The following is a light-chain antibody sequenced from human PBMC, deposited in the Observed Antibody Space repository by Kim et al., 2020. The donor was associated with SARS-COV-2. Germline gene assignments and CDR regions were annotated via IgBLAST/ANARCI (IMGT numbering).Light chain of an antibody. CDR3: QSADSSGKV. Sequence: SYELTQPPSVSVSPGQTARITCSVDALPKQYAYWYQQKPGQAPVLVIYKDSERPSGIPERFSGSSSGTTVTLTISGVQAEDEADYYCQSADSSGKVFGGGTQLTVL. J-gene: IGLJ3*02. V-gene: IGLV3-25*03. CDR1: ALPKQY. CDR2: KDS.